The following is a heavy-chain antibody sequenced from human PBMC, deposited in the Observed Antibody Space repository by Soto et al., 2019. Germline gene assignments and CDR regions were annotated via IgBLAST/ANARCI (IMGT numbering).Heavy chain of an antibody. D-gene: IGHD2-8*01. CDR3: ARDHGGTRPPH. V-gene: IGHV3-48*03. J-gene: IGHJ4*02. CDR2: ISSSGSTI. CDR1: GFTFSSYE. Sequence: LRLSCAASGFTFSSYEMNWVRQAPGKGLEWVSYISSSGSTIYYADSVKGRFTISRDNAKNSLYLQMNSLRAEDTAAYYCARDHGGTRPPHWGQGTLVTVSS.